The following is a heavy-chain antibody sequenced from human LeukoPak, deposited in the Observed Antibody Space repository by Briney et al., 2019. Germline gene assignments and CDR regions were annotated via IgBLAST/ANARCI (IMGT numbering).Heavy chain of an antibody. CDR2: ISSSSSYI. CDR1: GFTFSSYR. V-gene: IGHV3-21*01. Sequence: PGGSLRLSCAASGFTFSSYRMNWVRQAPGKGLEWVSSISSSSSYIYYADSVKGRFTISRDNAKNSLYLQMNSLRAEDTAVYYCASQMGERGNSRFPSWGQGTLVTVSS. D-gene: IGHD3-16*01. CDR3: ASQMGERGNSRFPS. J-gene: IGHJ5*02.